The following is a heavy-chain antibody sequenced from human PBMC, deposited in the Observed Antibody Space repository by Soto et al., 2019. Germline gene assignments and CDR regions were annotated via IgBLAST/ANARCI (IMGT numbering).Heavy chain of an antibody. D-gene: IGHD6-19*01. Sequence: EVVLVESGGGLVQPGESLRLSCAASGLPSNYFWMNWVRQAPGKGLEWVANIKLEGGEKNYVDSVEGRFTISRDDAKNAVYLLMNTLRAEDTAIYYCVGSDGWILDYWGQGSLVTVSS. J-gene: IGHJ4*02. CDR1: GLPSNYFW. CDR2: IKLEGGEK. CDR3: VGSDGWILDY. V-gene: IGHV3-7*03.